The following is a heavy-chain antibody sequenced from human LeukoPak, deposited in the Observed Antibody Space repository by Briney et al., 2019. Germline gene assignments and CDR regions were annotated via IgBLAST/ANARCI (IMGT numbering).Heavy chain of an antibody. V-gene: IGHV4-59*01. D-gene: IGHD3-10*01. J-gene: IGHJ4*02. CDR3: ARDSGGHFDY. CDR1: GGSISSYY. Sequence: SETLSLTCTVSGGSISSYYWSWIRQPPGKGLEWIGYIYYSGSTNYNPSLKSRVTISVDTSKNQFSLKLCSVTAADTAVYYCARDSGGHFDYWGQGTLVTVSS. CDR2: IYYSGST.